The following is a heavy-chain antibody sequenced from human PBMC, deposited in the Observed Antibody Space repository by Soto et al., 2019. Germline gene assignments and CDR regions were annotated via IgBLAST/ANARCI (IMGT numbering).Heavy chain of an antibody. J-gene: IGHJ4*02. CDR2: FDPEDGET. V-gene: IGHV1-24*01. Sequence: GASVKVSCKVSGYTLTELSMHWVRQAPGKGLEWMGGFDPEDGETIYAQKFQGRVTMTEDTSTDTAYMELSSLRSEDTAVYYCAMLRYFDWLFTFDYWGQGTLVTVSS. D-gene: IGHD3-9*01. CDR3: AMLRYFDWLFTFDY. CDR1: GYTLTELS.